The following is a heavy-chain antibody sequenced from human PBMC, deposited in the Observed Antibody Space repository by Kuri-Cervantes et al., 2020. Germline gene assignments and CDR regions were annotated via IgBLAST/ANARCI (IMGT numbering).Heavy chain of an antibody. D-gene: IGHD3-10*01. CDR1: GGSISSYY. Sequence: SETLSLTCTVSGGSISSYYWSWIRQPPGRGLEWIGYIYYSGSTNYNPSLKSRVTISVDTSKNQFSLKLSSVTAADTAVYYCARGLAGGWFDPWGQGTLVTVSS. CDR3: ARGLAGGWFDP. J-gene: IGHJ5*02. V-gene: IGHV4-59*12. CDR2: IYYSGST.